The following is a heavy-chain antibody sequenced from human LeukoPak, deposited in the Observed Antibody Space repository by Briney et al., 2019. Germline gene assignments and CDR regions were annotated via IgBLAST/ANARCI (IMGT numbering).Heavy chain of an antibody. CDR2: ISSSSSYV. Sequence: GGSLRLSCAASGFTFSSYSMNWVPQAPGKGLEWVSSISSSSSYVYYADSVKGRFTISRDNAKNSLYLQMNSLRAEDTAVYYCATDPYDFWSGYYFERDDYWGQGTLVTVSS. V-gene: IGHV3-21*01. D-gene: IGHD3-3*01. CDR1: GFTFSSYS. CDR3: ATDPYDFWSGYYFERDDY. J-gene: IGHJ4*02.